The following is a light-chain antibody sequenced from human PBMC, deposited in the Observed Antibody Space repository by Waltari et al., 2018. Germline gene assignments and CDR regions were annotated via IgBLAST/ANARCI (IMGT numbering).Light chain of an antibody. CDR1: SSDVGRYNL. Sequence: QSALTQPASVSGSPGQSITISCTGTSSDVGRYNLVSWYQHHPGKAPELMIYEGSKRRSGVSDRFAGAKSGNTASLTIYGVQAEDEADYFCCSYAGSGTYVFGTGTKVTVL. CDR2: EGS. CDR3: CSYAGSGTYV. V-gene: IGLV2-23*01. J-gene: IGLJ1*01.